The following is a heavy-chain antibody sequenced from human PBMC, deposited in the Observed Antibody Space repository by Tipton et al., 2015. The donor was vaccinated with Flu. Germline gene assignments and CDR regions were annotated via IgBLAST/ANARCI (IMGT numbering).Heavy chain of an antibody. CDR1: GGSIGSNY. CDR2: IHNSGTS. J-gene: IGHJ4*02. D-gene: IGHD3-16*01. V-gene: IGHV4-59*12. CDR3: ASTSNYGRRIEPNFDY. Sequence: TLSLTCTVSGGSIGSNYWSWVRQPPGKGLEYIGYIHNSGTSNYNPSLKSRATMSVDRSKKQFSLNLRSVTAADTAVYYCASTSNYGRRIEPNFDYWGQGTLVTVS.